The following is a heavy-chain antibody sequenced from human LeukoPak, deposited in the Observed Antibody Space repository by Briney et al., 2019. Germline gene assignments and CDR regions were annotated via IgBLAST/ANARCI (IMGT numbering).Heavy chain of an antibody. V-gene: IGHV4-39*07. CDR1: GGSISSSSYY. Sequence: PSETLSLTCTVSGGSISSSSYYWGWIRQPPGKGLEWIGSIYYSGSTYYNPSLKSRVTISVDTSKNQFSLKLSSVTAADTAVYYCARVQAGYCSSTSCYMTYAYRFWFDPWGQGTLVTVSS. CDR2: IYYSGST. CDR3: ARVQAGYCSSTSCYMTYAYRFWFDP. J-gene: IGHJ5*02. D-gene: IGHD2-2*02.